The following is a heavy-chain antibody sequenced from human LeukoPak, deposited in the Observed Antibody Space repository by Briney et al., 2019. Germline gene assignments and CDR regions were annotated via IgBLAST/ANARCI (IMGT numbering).Heavy chain of an antibody. V-gene: IGHV4-4*07. CDR1: GGSISSYY. Sequence: PSETLSLICTVSGGSISSYYWSWIRQPAGKGLEWIGRIHTSGRTNYNPSLKSRVTMSVDTSKNQFSLKLRSVTAADTAVYYCARASASYNWNYENWFDPWGQGTLVTVSS. CDR3: ARASASYNWNYENWFDP. CDR2: IHTSGRT. D-gene: IGHD1-7*01. J-gene: IGHJ5*02.